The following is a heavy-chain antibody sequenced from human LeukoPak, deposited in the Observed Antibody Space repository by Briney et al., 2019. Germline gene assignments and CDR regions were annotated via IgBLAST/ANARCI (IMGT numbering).Heavy chain of an antibody. CDR3: AGQPRGRESSDY. CDR2: IYYSGST. J-gene: IGHJ4*02. Sequence: SETLSLTCTVPGGSISSYYWSWIRQPPGKGLEWIGYIYYSGSTNYNPSLKSRVTISIDTSKNQFSLKLSSVTAADTAVYYCAGQPRGRESSDYWDQGTLVTVSS. D-gene: IGHD3-16*01. CDR1: GGSISSYY. V-gene: IGHV4-59*01.